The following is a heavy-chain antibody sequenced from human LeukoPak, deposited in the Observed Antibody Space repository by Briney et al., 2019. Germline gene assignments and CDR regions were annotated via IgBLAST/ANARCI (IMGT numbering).Heavy chain of an antibody. V-gene: IGHV3-23*01. CDR3: ARFRFGYYDNSAPP. D-gene: IGHD3-22*01. CDR2: ITGSGDNT. J-gene: IGHJ5*02. Sequence: GGSLRLSCVGSGFTFSTYDMNWVRQTPGKGLQWVSSITGSGDNTFYTDSVKGRFTISRDNAKNSLYLQMNSLRAEDTAVYYCARFRFGYYDNSAPPWGQGTLVTVSS. CDR1: GFTFSTYD.